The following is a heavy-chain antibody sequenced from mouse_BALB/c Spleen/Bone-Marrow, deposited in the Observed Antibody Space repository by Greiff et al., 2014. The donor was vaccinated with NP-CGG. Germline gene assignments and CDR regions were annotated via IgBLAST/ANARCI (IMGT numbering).Heavy chain of an antibody. CDR2: IDTSDTYT. V-gene: IGHV1-69*01. D-gene: IGHD4-1*01. CDR3: TRGWDGYYFDY. Sequence: VKLQESGAELVMPGASEKMSCKAPGYTFTDYWMHWVKQRPGQGLEWIGAIDTSDTYTNYNQKFKGKATLTVDESSSTAYMQLSSLTSEDSAVYFCTRGWDGYYFDYWGQGTTLTVSS. CDR1: GYTFTDYW. J-gene: IGHJ2*01.